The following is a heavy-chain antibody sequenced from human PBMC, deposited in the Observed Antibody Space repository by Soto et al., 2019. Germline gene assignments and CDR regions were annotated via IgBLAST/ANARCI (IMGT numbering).Heavy chain of an antibody. CDR2: ISWNSGSI. CDR1: GFTFDDYA. D-gene: IGHD2-15*01. J-gene: IGHJ3*02. V-gene: IGHV3-9*01. CDR3: AKDYIYCSGGSCKLVDAFDI. Sequence: GGSLRLSCAASGFTFDDYAMHWVRQAPGKGLEWVSGISWNSGSIGYADSVKGRFTISRDNAKNSLYLQMNSLRAEDTALYYCAKDYIYCSGGSCKLVDAFDIWGQGTMVTVSS.